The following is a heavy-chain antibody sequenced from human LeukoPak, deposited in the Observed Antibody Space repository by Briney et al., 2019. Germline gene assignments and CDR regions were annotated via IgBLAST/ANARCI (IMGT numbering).Heavy chain of an antibody. CDR3: ARVSLGDDYVWGSYRPYFDY. CDR1: GGSISSHY. D-gene: IGHD3-16*02. J-gene: IGHJ4*02. V-gene: IGHV4-59*11. Sequence: SETLSLTCTVSGGSISSHYWSWIRQPPGKGLEWIGYIYYSGSTNYNPSLKSRVTISVDTSKNQFSLKLSSVTAAGTAVYYYARVSLGDDYVWGSYRPYFDYWGQGTLVTVSS. CDR2: IYYSGST.